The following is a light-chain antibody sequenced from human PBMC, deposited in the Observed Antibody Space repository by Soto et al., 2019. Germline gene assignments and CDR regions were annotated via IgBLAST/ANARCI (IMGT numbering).Light chain of an antibody. J-gene: IGKJ4*01. CDR1: QSVSNY. CDR2: DAS. V-gene: IGKV3-11*01. CDR3: QQRSNWPPVT. Sequence: EIVLTQSPATLSLSPGERATLSCRASQSVSNYLAWYRQKLGQAPRLLICDASNGASGIPARFSGSGSGTDFTLTISSLDPEDFAVYYCQQRSNWPPVTFGGGTKVDI.